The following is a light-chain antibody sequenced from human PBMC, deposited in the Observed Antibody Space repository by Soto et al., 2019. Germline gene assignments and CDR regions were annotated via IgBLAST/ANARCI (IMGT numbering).Light chain of an antibody. CDR1: QTIIHNH. Sequence: EIVFTQSPGTRSLSPGERSSFSGRASQTIIHNHLAWHQQKPGQAPRLLVYGASSRATGIPDSFSGSGSGTDFTLTISRLEPEDFAVYYCQQHGTSPITFGQGTRLEIK. J-gene: IGKJ5*01. CDR3: QQHGTSPIT. V-gene: IGKV3-20*01. CDR2: GAS.